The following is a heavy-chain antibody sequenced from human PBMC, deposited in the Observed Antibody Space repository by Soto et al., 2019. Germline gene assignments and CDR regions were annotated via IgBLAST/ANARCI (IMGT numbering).Heavy chain of an antibody. CDR3: ARLYNWNYYGDY. V-gene: IGHV4-39*01. D-gene: IGHD1-7*01. CDR2: IYYSGGT. Sequence: SETLSLTCTVSGGSISISNYYWGWIRQPPGKGLEWIGSIYYSGGTYYSPSLKSRVTISVDTSKNQFSLKLSSVTAADTAVYYCARLYNWNYYGDYWGQGILVTVS. CDR1: GGSISISNYY. J-gene: IGHJ4*02.